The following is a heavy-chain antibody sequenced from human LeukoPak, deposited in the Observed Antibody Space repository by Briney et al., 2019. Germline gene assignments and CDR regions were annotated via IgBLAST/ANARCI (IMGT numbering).Heavy chain of an antibody. J-gene: IGHJ4*02. D-gene: IGHD5-18*01. V-gene: IGHV4-39*01. CDR3: ARSLTDNVETAMAPAGY. Sequence: SETLSLTCTVSGGSINSNSHYWGWIRQPPGKGLEWIGTIFYSGNTYYNPSLKSRVTISVDTSKNQFSLNLSSVTAADTAVYYCARSLTDNVETAMAPAGYWGQGTLVTVSS. CDR2: IFYSGNT. CDR1: GGSINSNSHY.